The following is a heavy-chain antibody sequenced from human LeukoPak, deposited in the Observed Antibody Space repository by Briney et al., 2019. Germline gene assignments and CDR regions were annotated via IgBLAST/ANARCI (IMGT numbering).Heavy chain of an antibody. CDR3: ARDEDSSAYPLYFHY. V-gene: IGHV3-11*01. D-gene: IGHD3-22*01. Sequence: GGSLRLSCAASGFTFSDFHMSWIRQAPGKGLEWISYISSSGSAIYYADSVKGRFTISRDNAKNSLYLQMNSLRAEDTAVYYCARDEDSSAYPLYFHYWGQGTLVTVSS. J-gene: IGHJ4*02. CDR1: GFTFSDFH. CDR2: ISSSGSAI.